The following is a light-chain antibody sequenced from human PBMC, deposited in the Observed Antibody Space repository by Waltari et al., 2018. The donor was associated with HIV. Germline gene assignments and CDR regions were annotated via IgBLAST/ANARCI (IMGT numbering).Light chain of an antibody. CDR3: QSYDSGLRGWV. Sequence: QSVLTQSPSVSGAPGQRVTISCTGTRSHIGAGFDVHWYQHLTGTAPPLLIFGDKHRPSGVPDRFSGSMSGTSASLAITWLQSDDEAYYYCQSYDSGLRGWVFGGGTKLTVL. CDR1: RSHIGAGFD. CDR2: GDK. J-gene: IGLJ3*02. V-gene: IGLV1-40*01.